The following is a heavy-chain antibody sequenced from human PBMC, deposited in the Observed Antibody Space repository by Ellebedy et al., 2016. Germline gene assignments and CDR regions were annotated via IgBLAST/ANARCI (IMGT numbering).Heavy chain of an antibody. V-gene: IGHV1-2*02. D-gene: IGHD2-2*01. J-gene: IGHJ3*02. CDR2: INPNSGGT. CDR1: GYTFIDYY. Sequence: ASVKVSCXASGYTFIDYYMHWVRQAPGQGLEWMGWINPNSGGTNYAQKFQGRVTMTRDTSISTGYMELNWLRSEDTAVYYCARGILVVVPAATDAFDIWGQGTMVTVSS. CDR3: ARGILVVVPAATDAFDI.